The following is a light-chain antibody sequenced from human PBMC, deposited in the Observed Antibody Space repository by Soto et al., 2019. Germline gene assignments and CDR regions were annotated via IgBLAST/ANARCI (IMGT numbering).Light chain of an antibody. J-gene: IGLJ1*01. Sequence: QSALTQPRSVSGSPGQSVTISCTGTSSDVGGYNYVSWYLQHPGKAPKLMIYDVSKRPSGVPDRFSGSKSGNTASLTISGLQSEDEADYYCCSFAGNYIYVFGTGTKVTVL. V-gene: IGLV2-11*01. CDR1: SSDVGGYNY. CDR3: CSFAGNYIYV. CDR2: DVS.